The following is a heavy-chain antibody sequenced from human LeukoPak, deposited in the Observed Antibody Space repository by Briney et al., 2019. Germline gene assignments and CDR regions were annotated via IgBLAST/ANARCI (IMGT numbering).Heavy chain of an antibody. V-gene: IGHV3-23*01. CDR2: IIASGGTT. D-gene: IGHD4-11*01. J-gene: IGHJ5*02. CDR3: ASRATITTDRFWFDP. CDR1: GFTFSTYA. Sequence: PTGGSLRLSCAASGFTFSTYAMNWVRQAPGKGLEWVSSIIASGGTTYYADSVKGRFTISRDNSKNTLYLQMNSLRAEDTAVYYCASRATITTDRFWFDPWGQGTLVTVSS.